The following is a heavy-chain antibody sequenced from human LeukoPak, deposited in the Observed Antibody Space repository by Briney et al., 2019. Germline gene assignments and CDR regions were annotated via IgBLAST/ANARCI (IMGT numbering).Heavy chain of an antibody. J-gene: IGHJ3*02. Sequence: ASVKVSCKASGYTFTGYYMHWVRQAPGQGLEWMGRINPNSGGTNYAQKFQGRVTMTRDTSISTAYMEQSRLRSDDTAVYYCARKSMGYCSGGSCYSDAFDIWGQGTMVTVSS. V-gene: IGHV1-2*06. CDR1: GYTFTGYY. D-gene: IGHD2-15*01. CDR3: ARKSMGYCSGGSCYSDAFDI. CDR2: INPNSGGT.